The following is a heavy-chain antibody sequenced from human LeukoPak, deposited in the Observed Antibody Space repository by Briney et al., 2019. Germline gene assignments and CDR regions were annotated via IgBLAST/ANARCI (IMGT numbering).Heavy chain of an antibody. D-gene: IGHD2-2*01. Sequence: SVKVSCKASGGTLSSYAISWVRQAPGQGLEWMGGIIPIFDTANYAQKFQGRVTITADESTSTAYMELSSLRSEDTAVYYCARGIVVVPAATAHMDVWGKGTTVTVSS. CDR3: ARGIVVVPAATAHMDV. J-gene: IGHJ6*03. CDR2: IIPIFDTA. V-gene: IGHV1-69*13. CDR1: GGTLSSYA.